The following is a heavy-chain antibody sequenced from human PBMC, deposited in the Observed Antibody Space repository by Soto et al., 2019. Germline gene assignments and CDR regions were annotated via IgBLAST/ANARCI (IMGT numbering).Heavy chain of an antibody. CDR2: ISDSGGNT. CDR1: GFTFSSYA. V-gene: IGHV3-23*01. D-gene: IGHD3-10*01. CDR3: AKSDGSGSYYKGHFDS. Sequence: GGSLRLSCAASGFTFSSYAMSWVRQAPGKGLEWASLISDSGGNTYYADSVRGRFTISRDNSKNTLYLQMSSLRAEDTAVYYCAKSDGSGSYYKGHFDSWGQGTLVTVSS. J-gene: IGHJ4*02.